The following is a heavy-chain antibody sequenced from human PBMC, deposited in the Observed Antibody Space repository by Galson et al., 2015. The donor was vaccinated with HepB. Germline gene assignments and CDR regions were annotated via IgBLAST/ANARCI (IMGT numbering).Heavy chain of an antibody. J-gene: IGHJ6*02. Sequence: QSGAEVKKPGESLKISCKGSGYSFTSYWIGWVRQMPGKGLEWMGIIYPGDSDTRYSPSFQGQVTISADKSISTAYLQWSSLKASDTAMYYCARLDYSPSNPNYYYYYGMDVWGQGTTVTVSS. CDR2: IYPGDSDT. CDR1: GYSFTSYW. D-gene: IGHD4-11*01. CDR3: ARLDYSPSNPNYYYYYGMDV. V-gene: IGHV5-51*01.